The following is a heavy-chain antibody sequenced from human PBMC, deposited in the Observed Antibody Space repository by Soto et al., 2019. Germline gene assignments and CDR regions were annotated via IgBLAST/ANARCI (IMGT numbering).Heavy chain of an antibody. J-gene: IGHJ4*02. V-gene: IGHV4-31*03. Sequence: SETLSLTCTVSGGSISSGGYYWSWIRQHPGKGLEWIGYIYYSGSTNYNPSLKSRVTISVDTSKNQFSLKLSSVTAADTAVYYCARTALRGSGSLYWGQGTLVTVSS. D-gene: IGHD1-26*01. CDR3: ARTALRGSGSLY. CDR2: IYYSGST. CDR1: GGSISSGGYY.